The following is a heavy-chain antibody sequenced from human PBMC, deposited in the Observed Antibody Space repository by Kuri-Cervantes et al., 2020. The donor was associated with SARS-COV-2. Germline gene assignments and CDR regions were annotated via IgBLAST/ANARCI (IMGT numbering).Heavy chain of an antibody. CDR3: ARTTLSGPSHFDY. D-gene: IGHD1-1*01. CDR1: GGSISSYY. J-gene: IGHJ4*02. Sequence: SETLSLTCTVSGGSISSYYWSWTRQPPGKGLEWIGYIYYSGSTNYNPSLKSRVTISVDTSKNQFSLQLTSVTAADTAVYYCARTTLSGPSHFDYWGQGILVTVSS. CDR2: IYYSGST. V-gene: IGHV4-59*08.